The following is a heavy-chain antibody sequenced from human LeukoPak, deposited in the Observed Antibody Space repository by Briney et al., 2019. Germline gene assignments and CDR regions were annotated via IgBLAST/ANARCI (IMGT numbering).Heavy chain of an antibody. CDR3: ARHGGGQQLVVSFHHRKSYYYYYMDV. CDR2: INWNGGRT. D-gene: IGHD6-13*01. J-gene: IGHJ6*03. CDR1: GFTFDDYG. Sequence: GGSLRLSCAASGFTFDDYGMSWVRQAPGKGLEWVSGINWNGGRTGYADSVKGRFTISRDNAKNSLYLQMNSLRAEDTALYYCARHGGGQQLVVSFHHRKSYYYYYMDVWGKGTPVTVSS. V-gene: IGHV3-20*04.